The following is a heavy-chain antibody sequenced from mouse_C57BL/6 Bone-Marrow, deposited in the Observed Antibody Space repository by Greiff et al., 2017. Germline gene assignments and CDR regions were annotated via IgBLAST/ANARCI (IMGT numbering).Heavy chain of an antibody. D-gene: IGHD1-1*01. CDR2: ISSCGSYT. CDR1: GFTFSSYG. Sequence: GGDLVKPGGSLKLSCAASGFTFSSYGMSWVRQTPDKRLEWVATISSCGSYTYYPDSVKGRFTISRDNAKNTLYLQMSSLKSEDTAMYYCARTATVVDYAMDYWGQGTSVTVSS. V-gene: IGHV5-6*01. J-gene: IGHJ4*01. CDR3: ARTATVVDYAMDY.